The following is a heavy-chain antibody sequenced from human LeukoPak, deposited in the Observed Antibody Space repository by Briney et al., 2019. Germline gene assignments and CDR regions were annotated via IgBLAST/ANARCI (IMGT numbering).Heavy chain of an antibody. CDR1: GFTFSSYS. V-gene: IGHV3-21*01. Sequence: GGSLRLSCAASGFTFSSYSMNWVRQAPGKGLEWVSSISSSSSYIYYADSVKGRFTISRDNAKNSLYLQMNSLGADDTAVYYCAPGGRGDCWGQGILVAVSS. D-gene: IGHD3-16*01. J-gene: IGHJ4*02. CDR3: APGGRGDC. CDR2: ISSSSSYI.